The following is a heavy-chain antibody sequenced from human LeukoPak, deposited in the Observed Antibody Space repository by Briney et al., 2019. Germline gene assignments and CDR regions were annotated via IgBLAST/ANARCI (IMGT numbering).Heavy chain of an antibody. CDR3: ARVRGNWNRIDY. CDR1: GYTFTSYG. CDR2: MNSNSGNT. D-gene: IGHD1-1*01. Sequence: ASVKVSCKASGYTFTSYGITWVRQAPGQGLEWMGYMNSNSGNTGYAQKFQDRVTITSDTSISTAYMELSSLRSDDTAVYYCARVRGNWNRIDYWGQGTLVTVSS. V-gene: IGHV1-8*03. J-gene: IGHJ4*02.